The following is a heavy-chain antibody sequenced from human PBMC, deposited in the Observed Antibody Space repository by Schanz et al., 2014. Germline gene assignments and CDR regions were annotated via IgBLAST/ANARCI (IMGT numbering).Heavy chain of an antibody. V-gene: IGHV1-69*02. CDR3: ARGTMPGAFDI. D-gene: IGHD1-26*01. Sequence: QVQLVQSGAEVKKPGSSVKVSCKASRSTFSSYTISWVRQARGQGLEWVGRFIPILDVGNYAQEFQGRVTFTADKSTSTAYMELSSLRYEDTALDYGARGTMPGAFDIWGQGTMVTVSS. CDR1: RSTFSSYT. J-gene: IGHJ3*02. CDR2: FIPILDVG.